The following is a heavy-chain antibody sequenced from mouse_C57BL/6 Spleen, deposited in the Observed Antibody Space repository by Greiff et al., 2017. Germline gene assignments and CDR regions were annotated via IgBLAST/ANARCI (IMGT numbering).Heavy chain of an antibody. CDR1: GYTFTSYW. D-gene: IGHD1-1*01. J-gene: IGHJ1*03. V-gene: IGHV1-53*01. CDR3: ARSHGSSYWYFDV. CDR2: INPSNGGT. Sequence: QVQLQQPGTELVKPGASVKLSCKASGYTFTSYWMHWVKQRPGQGLEWIGNINPSNGGTNYNEKFKSKATLTVAKSSSTAYMQLSSLTSEDSAVYYCARSHGSSYWYFDVWGTGTTVTVSS.